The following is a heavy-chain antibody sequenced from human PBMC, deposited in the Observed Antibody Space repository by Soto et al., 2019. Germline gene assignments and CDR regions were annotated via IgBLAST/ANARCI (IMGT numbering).Heavy chain of an antibody. CDR3: ARARGESPMLKEDFFDN. CDR1: GGTFSSDA. J-gene: IGHJ4*02. Sequence: HVQLVQSGAEVKKPGSSVKVSCKASGGTFSSDAISWVRQAPGQGLEWMGGIIPIFAPANYAQKFLGRVTITADESTTTAYMELSSLTSEDTAMYYCARARGESPMLKEDFFDNWGQGTLVSVAS. CDR2: IIPIFAPA. D-gene: IGHD3-10*02. V-gene: IGHV1-69*01.